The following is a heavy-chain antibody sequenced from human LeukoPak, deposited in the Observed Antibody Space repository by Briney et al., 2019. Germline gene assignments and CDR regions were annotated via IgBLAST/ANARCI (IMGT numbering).Heavy chain of an antibody. D-gene: IGHD5-12*01. J-gene: IGHJ4*02. Sequence: GGSLRLSCAASGFSFSDEYMSWIRQAPGQGLEWISYISASGSYTNYADSVKGRFTISRDNAKNSLYLQMNSLRAEDTAVYYCARGSLIVATIVDYWGQGTLVTVSS. CDR1: GFSFSDEY. V-gene: IGHV3-11*05. CDR2: ISASGSYT. CDR3: ARGSLIVATIVDY.